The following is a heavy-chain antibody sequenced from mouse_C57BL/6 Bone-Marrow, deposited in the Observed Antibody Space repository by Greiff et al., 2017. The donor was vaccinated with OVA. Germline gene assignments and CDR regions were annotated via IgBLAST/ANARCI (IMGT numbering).Heavy chain of an antibody. CDR3: ARGGLRLRWYAMDY. CDR2: ISYDGSN. CDR1: GYSITSGYY. D-gene: IGHD3-2*02. J-gene: IGHJ4*01. V-gene: IGHV3-6*01. Sequence: EVQLVESGPGLVKPSQSLSLTCSVTGYSITSGYYWNWIRQFPGNKLEWMGYISYDGSNNYNPSLKNRISITRDTSKNQFFLKLNSVTTEDTATYYCARGGLRLRWYAMDYWGQGTSVTVSS.